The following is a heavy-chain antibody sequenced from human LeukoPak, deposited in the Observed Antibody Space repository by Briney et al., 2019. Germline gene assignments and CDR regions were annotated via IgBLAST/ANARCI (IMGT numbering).Heavy chain of an antibody. D-gene: IGHD4-17*01. CDR2: ISYIGST. V-gene: IGHV4-59*11. CDR1: GGSMSSHY. Sequence: PSETLSLTCTVSGGSMSSHYWSWIRQPPGKGLEWIGNISYIGSTNYNPSLKSRVTISVDTSKNQFSLKLSSVTAADAAVYFCARDPTTVTKGLDIWGQGTMVTVSA. CDR3: ARDPTTVTKGLDI. J-gene: IGHJ3*02.